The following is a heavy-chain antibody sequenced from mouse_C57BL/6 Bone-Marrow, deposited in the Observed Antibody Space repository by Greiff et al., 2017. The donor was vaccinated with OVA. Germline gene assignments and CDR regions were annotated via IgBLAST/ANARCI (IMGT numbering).Heavy chain of an antibody. CDR3: TTGPNWGFAY. CDR1: GFNIKDDY. V-gene: IGHV14-4*01. D-gene: IGHD4-1*01. Sequence: EVKVEESGAELVRPGASVKLSCTASGFNIKDDYMHWVKQRPEQGLEWIGWIDPENGDTEYASKFQGKATITADTSSNTAYLQLSSLTSEDTAVYYCTTGPNWGFAYWGQGTLVTVSA. CDR2: IDPENGDT. J-gene: IGHJ3*01.